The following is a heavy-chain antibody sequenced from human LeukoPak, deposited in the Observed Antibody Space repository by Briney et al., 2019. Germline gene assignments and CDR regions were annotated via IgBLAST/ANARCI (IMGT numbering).Heavy chain of an antibody. Sequence: PSETLSLTCAVYGGSFSGYYWSWIRQPPGKGLEWIGEINHSGSTNYNPSLKSRVTISVDTSKNQFSLKLSSVTAADTAVYYCARHALHSSGILWNWGQGTLVTVSS. CDR2: INHSGST. V-gene: IGHV4-34*01. J-gene: IGHJ4*02. CDR3: ARHALHSSGILWN. CDR1: GGSFSGYY. D-gene: IGHD3-22*01.